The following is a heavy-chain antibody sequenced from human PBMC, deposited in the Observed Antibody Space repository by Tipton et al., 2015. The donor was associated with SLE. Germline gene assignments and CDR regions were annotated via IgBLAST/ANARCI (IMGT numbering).Heavy chain of an antibody. V-gene: IGHV4-34*01. J-gene: IGHJ6*02. CDR3: ARGRLLEWLSTYYYYYGMDV. CDR2: INHSGST. CDR1: GGSFSDYS. Sequence: TLSLTCVVYGGSFSDYSWSWIRQSPGKGLEWIGEINHSGSTNYNPSLKSRVTISVDTSKIQFSLKLSSVTAADTAVYYCARGRLLEWLSTYYYYYGMDVWGHWTTVTVSS. D-gene: IGHD3-3*01.